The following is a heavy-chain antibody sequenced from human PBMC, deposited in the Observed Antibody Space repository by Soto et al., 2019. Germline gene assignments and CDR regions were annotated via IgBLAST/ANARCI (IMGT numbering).Heavy chain of an antibody. CDR3: ARVPKGVVVAANDY. D-gene: IGHD2-15*01. Sequence: QVQLVESGGGLVKPGGSLRLSCAASGFTFSDHFMSWIRQAPGQGLEWVSYVSRSGSSIYYADSVKGRFTITRDNANNPLYLQMNSLRAEDTAVYYCARVPKGVVVAANDYWGQGSLVTVSS. CDR2: VSRSGSSI. J-gene: IGHJ4*02. V-gene: IGHV3-11*01. CDR1: GFTFSDHF.